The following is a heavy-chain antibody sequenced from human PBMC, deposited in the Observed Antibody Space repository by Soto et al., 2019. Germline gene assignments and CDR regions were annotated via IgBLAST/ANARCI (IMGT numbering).Heavy chain of an antibody. Sequence: GGSLRLSCAASGFTFSDYWMHWVRQAPGKGLEWVARINEGGEVDGIITSYADAVRGRFTISRDNAKNSLYLQMNSLRAEDTAVYYCARDGGPSTIFGVAPDAFDIWGQGTMVTVSS. CDR1: GFTFSDYW. J-gene: IGHJ3*02. V-gene: IGHV3-74*01. CDR2: INEGGEVDGIIT. CDR3: ARDGGPSTIFGVAPDAFDI. D-gene: IGHD3-3*01.